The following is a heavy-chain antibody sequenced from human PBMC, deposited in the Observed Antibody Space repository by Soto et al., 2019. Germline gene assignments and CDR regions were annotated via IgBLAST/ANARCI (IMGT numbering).Heavy chain of an antibody. J-gene: IGHJ4*02. CDR2: MSYDGSNK. Sequence: QVQLVESGGGVVQPGRSLRVSCAASGFTFSSYGIHWVRQAPGKGLEWVAVMSYDGSNKYYADSVKGRFTISRDNSKNTLYLQMNSLRAEDTAVYYCAKDATAERYSWGSFDYWGQGTLVTVSS. V-gene: IGHV3-30*18. CDR1: GFTFSSYG. CDR3: AKDATAERYSWGSFDY. D-gene: IGHD3-16*01.